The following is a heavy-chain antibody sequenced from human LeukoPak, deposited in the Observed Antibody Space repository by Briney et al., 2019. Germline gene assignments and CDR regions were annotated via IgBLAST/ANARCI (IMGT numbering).Heavy chain of an antibody. CDR1: GYTFTGYY. V-gene: IGHV1-2*06. D-gene: IGHD6-13*01. CDR2: INPNSGGT. Sequence: ASVKVSCKASGYTFTGYYMHWVRQAPGQGLEWMGRINPNSGGTNYAQKFQGRVTMTRDTSISTAYMELSRLRSDDTAVYYCARQYSSSWFGDYWGQGTLVIVSS. J-gene: IGHJ4*02. CDR3: ARQYSSSWFGDY.